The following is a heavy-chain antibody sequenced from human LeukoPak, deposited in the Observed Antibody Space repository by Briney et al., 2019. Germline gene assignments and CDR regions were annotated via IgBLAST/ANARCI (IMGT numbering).Heavy chain of an antibody. V-gene: IGHV3-30*18. Sequence: VGSLRLSCAASRFTFSNYGMQWVRQAPGTGLEWLGVVSHDGGTKFYADSVKGRFTISRDNSKNTLDLEMYGLRTEDTAVYYCAKEPTSYSSGWYFQDWGQGTLVTVSS. D-gene: IGHD6-25*01. CDR1: RFTFSNYG. CDR3: AKEPTSYSSGWYFQD. J-gene: IGHJ1*01. CDR2: VSHDGGTK.